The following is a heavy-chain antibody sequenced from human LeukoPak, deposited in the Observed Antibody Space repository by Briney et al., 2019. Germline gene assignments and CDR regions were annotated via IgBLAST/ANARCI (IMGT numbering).Heavy chain of an antibody. CDR3: ARDLQDKVWLGAVYYYYGMDV. Sequence: GASVNVSSKASGYTFTSYGISWVRQAPGQGLEWMGWISAYNGNTNYAQKLQGRVTMTTDTSTSTAYMELRSLRSDDTAVYYCARDLQDKVWLGAVYYYYGMDVWGQGTTVTVSS. CDR2: ISAYNGNT. J-gene: IGHJ6*02. D-gene: IGHD5/OR15-5a*01. V-gene: IGHV1-18*01. CDR1: GYTFTSYG.